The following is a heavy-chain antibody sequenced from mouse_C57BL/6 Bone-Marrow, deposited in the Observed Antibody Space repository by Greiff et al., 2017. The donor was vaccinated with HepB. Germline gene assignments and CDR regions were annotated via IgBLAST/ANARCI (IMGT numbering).Heavy chain of an antibody. CDR3: ARSGGVLHYYAMDY. V-gene: IGHV1-55*01. CDR2: IYPGSGST. CDR1: GYTFTSYW. J-gene: IGHJ4*01. Sequence: QVQLQQPGAELVKPGASVKMSCKASGYTFTSYWITWVKQRPGQGLEWIGDIYPGSGSTNYNDKFKSKATLTVDTSSSTAYMQLSSLTSEDSAVYYCARSGGVLHYYAMDYWGQGTSVTVSS.